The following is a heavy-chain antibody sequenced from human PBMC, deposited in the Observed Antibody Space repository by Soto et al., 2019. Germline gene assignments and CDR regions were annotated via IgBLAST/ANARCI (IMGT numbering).Heavy chain of an antibody. Sequence: QVQLVQSGTEVKKPGSSVKVSCKASGDTFSFYTINWVRQAPGLGLEWVGRINPIVSMSNYAQKFQGRVSRTADKSTSTAYMELRGLRADDTAMYFCAASYGSGYRAFDYWGQGALVIVSS. J-gene: IGHJ4*02. CDR2: INPIVSMS. V-gene: IGHV1-69*02. CDR1: GDTFSFYT. D-gene: IGHD3-10*01. CDR3: AASYGSGYRAFDY.